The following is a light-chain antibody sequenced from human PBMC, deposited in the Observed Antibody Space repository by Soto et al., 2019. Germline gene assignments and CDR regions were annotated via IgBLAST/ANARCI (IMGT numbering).Light chain of an antibody. Sequence: QSVLTQSASVSGSPGQSITISCTGTSSDVGNYNYVSWYQQHPGEVPKLIIFNVNNRPSGVSNRFSGSKSGNTASLTISGLQAEDEADYYCSSFTSSTPYVFGTGTKVTVL. CDR1: SSDVGNYNY. V-gene: IGLV2-14*01. CDR2: NVN. CDR3: SSFTSSTPYV. J-gene: IGLJ1*01.